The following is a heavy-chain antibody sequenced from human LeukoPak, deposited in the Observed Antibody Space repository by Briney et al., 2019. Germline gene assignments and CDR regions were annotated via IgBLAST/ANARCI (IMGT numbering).Heavy chain of an antibody. Sequence: ASVKVSCKSSGYTFTDYYIHWVRQAPGQGLEWRGWMNSNSGGTKDAQKFQGRVTMTRGTSISTAYMELSRLTSDDTAVYYCARVSSGSYVDYWGQGTLVTVSS. CDR3: ARVSSGSYVDY. CDR2: MNSNSGGT. CDR1: GYTFTDYY. J-gene: IGHJ4*02. D-gene: IGHD1-26*01. V-gene: IGHV1-2*02.